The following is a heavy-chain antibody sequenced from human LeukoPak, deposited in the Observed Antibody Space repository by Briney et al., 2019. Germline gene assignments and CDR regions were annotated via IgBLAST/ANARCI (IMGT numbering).Heavy chain of an antibody. V-gene: IGHV1-69*05. CDR3: ARADYDFWSGPPNWFDP. J-gene: IGHJ5*02. Sequence: SVKVSCKASGGTFSSYAISWVRQAPGQGLEWMGGIIPIFGTANYAQKLQGRVTMTTDTSTSTAYMELRSLRSDDTAVYYCARADYDFWSGPPNWFDPWGQGTLVTVSS. CDR1: GGTFSSYA. CDR2: IIPIFGTA. D-gene: IGHD3-3*01.